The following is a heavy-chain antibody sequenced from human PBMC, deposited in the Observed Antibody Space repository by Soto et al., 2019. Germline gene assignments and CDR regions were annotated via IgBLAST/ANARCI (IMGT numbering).Heavy chain of an antibody. D-gene: IGHD5-18*01. V-gene: IGHV1-18*01. J-gene: IGHJ3*02. CDR2: ISAYNGNT. CDR3: ARGAVDTAMVLAFDI. Sequence: ASVKVSCKASGYTFTSYGISWVRQAPGQGLEWMGWISAYNGNTNYAQKLQGRATMTTDTSTSTAYMELRSLRSDDTAVYYCARGAVDTAMVLAFDIWGQGTMVTVSS. CDR1: GYTFTSYG.